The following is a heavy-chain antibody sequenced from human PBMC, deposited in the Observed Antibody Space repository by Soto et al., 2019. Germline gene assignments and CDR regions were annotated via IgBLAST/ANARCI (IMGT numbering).Heavy chain of an antibody. Sequence: PVGSLRLSCAASGFTFSSYGMDWVRQAPGKGLEWVAVISYDGSNKYYADSVKGRFTISRDNSKNTLYLQMNSLRAEDTAVYYCAKDRAGMAYYYYGMDVWGQGTTVTVSS. D-gene: IGHD3-10*01. CDR2: ISYDGSNK. CDR3: AKDRAGMAYYYYGMDV. V-gene: IGHV3-30*18. CDR1: GFTFSSYG. J-gene: IGHJ6*02.